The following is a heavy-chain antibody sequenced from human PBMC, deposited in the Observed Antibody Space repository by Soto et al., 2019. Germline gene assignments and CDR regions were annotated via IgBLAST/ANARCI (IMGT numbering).Heavy chain of an antibody. J-gene: IGHJ6*02. CDR2: ISYDGSNK. CDR1: GFTFSSYG. CDR3: VKDGSSGWPYYYGMDV. Sequence: QVQLVESGGGVVQPGRSLRLSCAASGFTFSSYGMHWVRQAPGKGLEWVAVISYDGSNKYYADSVKGRFTISRDNSKNTLYLQMNSLRAEDTAVYYCVKDGSSGWPYYYGMDVWGQGTTVTLS. V-gene: IGHV3-30*18. D-gene: IGHD6-19*01.